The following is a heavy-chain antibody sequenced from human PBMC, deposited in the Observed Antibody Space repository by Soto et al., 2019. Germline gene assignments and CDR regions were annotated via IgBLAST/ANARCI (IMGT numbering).Heavy chain of an antibody. J-gene: IGHJ4*02. CDR1: GFTFSSYA. V-gene: IGHV3-23*01. CDR2: ISGSGGST. D-gene: IGHD3-3*01. Sequence: GSLRLSCAASGFTFSSYAMSWVRQAPGKGLEWVSAISGSGGSTYYADSVKGRFTISRDNSKNTLYLQMNSLRAEDTAVYYCARRTSYDFWSGYYPPGGYWGQGTLVTVSS. CDR3: ARRTSYDFWSGYYPPGGY.